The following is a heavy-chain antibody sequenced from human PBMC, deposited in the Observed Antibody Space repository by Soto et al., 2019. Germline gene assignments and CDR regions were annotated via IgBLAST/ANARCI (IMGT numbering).Heavy chain of an antibody. J-gene: IGHJ4*02. CDR2: IYASGST. V-gene: IGHV4-30-4*01. CDR1: GASISGSNYF. Sequence: QVQLQESGPGLVKPSQTLSLTCTVSGASISGSNYFWSWIRQPPGKGLEWIGYIYASGSTYSKPSLKRRVSISVDTSKNQFSLSLSSVSAADTAVDYCASDAMRGSAAMRTYWGLGTLVTVSS. CDR3: ASDAMRGSAAMRTY.